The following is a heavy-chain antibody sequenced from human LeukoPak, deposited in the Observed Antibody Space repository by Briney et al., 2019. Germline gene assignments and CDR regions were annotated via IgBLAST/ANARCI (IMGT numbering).Heavy chain of an antibody. CDR1: GFTFSSYA. CDR3: AKGDSSSWLFDY. CDR2: ISGSGGST. Sequence: GGSLRPSCAASGFTFSSYAMSWVRQAPGKGLEWVSAISGSGGSTYYADSVKGRFTISRDNSKNTLYLQMNSLRAEDTAVYYCAKGDSSSWLFDYWAREPWSPSPQ. D-gene: IGHD6-13*01. V-gene: IGHV3-23*01. J-gene: IGHJ4*02.